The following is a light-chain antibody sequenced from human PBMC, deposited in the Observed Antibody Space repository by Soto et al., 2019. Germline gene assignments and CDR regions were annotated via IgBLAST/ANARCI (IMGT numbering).Light chain of an antibody. J-gene: IGKJ1*01. Sequence: DIQMTQSPSSLSASVGDRVTITCRASQGIRNYVAWYQQKPGKVPKLLIYAASTLHSGVPSRFSGSGSGTDFNLTISSLQPEDFGTSSCQKYNRAPWTFGLGTKVEIK. V-gene: IGKV1-27*01. CDR2: AAS. CDR1: QGIRNY. CDR3: QKYNRAPWT.